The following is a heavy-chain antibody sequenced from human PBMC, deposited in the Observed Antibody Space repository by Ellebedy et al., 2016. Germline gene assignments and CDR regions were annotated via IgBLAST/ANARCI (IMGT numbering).Heavy chain of an antibody. CDR1: DFTFSAYY. D-gene: IGHD3-10*01. V-gene: IGHV3-7*01. CDR2: INQDGSEK. Sequence: GESLKISXLASDFTFSAYYMSWVRQAPGKRLEWVANINQDGSEKYYVDSVKGRFTISRDNAKNSLYLQMDSLRAEDTAVYYCARDLVTMALRFYYYGMDVWGQGTTVTVSS. J-gene: IGHJ6*02. CDR3: ARDLVTMALRFYYYGMDV.